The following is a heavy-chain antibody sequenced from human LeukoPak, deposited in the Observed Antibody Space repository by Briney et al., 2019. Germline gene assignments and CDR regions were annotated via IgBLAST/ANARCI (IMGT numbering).Heavy chain of an antibody. D-gene: IGHD2-15*01. Sequence: GASVKVSCKASGYTFTGYSMHWVRQAPGQGLEWMGRINPNSGGTNYAQKFQGRVTMTRDTSISTAYMELSRLRSDDTAMYYCARPQCSGGSGSNWFDPWGQGTLVTVSS. CDR1: GYTFTGYS. V-gene: IGHV1-2*06. CDR2: INPNSGGT. CDR3: ARPQCSGGSGSNWFDP. J-gene: IGHJ5*02.